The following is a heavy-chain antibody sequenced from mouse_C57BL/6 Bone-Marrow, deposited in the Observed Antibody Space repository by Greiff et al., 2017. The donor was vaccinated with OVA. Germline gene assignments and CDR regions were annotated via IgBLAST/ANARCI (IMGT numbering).Heavy chain of an antibody. CDR2: IDPSDSET. Sequence: VQLQQSGAELVRPGSSVKLSCKASGYTFTSYWMHWVKQRPIQGLEWIGNIDPSDSETHYNQKFKDKATLTVDKSSSTAYMQLSSLTSEDSAVYYCARRGVAFYYYAMDYWGQGTSVTVSS. CDR3: ARRGVAFYYYAMDY. CDR1: GYTFTSYW. J-gene: IGHJ4*01. V-gene: IGHV1-52*01. D-gene: IGHD1-1*01.